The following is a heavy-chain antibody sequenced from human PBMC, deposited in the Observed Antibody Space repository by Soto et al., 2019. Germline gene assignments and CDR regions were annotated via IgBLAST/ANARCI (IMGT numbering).Heavy chain of an antibody. V-gene: IGHV1-18*04. CDR1: GYTFTSSG. Sequence: ASVKVSCKASGYTFTSSGISWVRQAPGQGLEWMGWISAYNGNTNYAQKLQGRVTMTTDTSTSTAYMELRSLRSEDTAVCYCARSYYGSGSYWFYGMDVWGQGTTVTVSS. D-gene: IGHD3-10*01. CDR2: ISAYNGNT. CDR3: ARSYYGSGSYWFYGMDV. J-gene: IGHJ6*02.